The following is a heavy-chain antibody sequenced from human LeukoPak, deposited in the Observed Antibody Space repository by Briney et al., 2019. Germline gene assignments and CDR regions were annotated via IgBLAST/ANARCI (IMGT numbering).Heavy chain of an antibody. D-gene: IGHD2-8*01. CDR3: AGQGRMLSAFDY. V-gene: IGHV4-39*01. CDR2: IYYSGST. Sequence: SETLSLTCTVSGGSISSSSYYWGWIRQPPGKGLEWIGSIYYSGSTYYNPSLKSRVTISVATSKNQFSLKLSSVTAADTAVYYCAGQGRMLSAFDYWGQGTLVTVSS. CDR1: GGSISSSSYY. J-gene: IGHJ4*02.